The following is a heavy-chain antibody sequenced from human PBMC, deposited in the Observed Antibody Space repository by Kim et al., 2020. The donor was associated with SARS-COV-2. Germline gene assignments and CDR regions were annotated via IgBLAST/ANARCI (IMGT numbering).Heavy chain of an antibody. V-gene: IGHV3-23*01. CDR2: ISNNNGKT. CDR3: AKDHPSSGWPAFEC. Sequence: GGSLRLSCAASGFSVSRYAMSWVRQAPGKGLEWVSAISNNNGKTYYADSVRGRFTISRDNSENTVYLQMNSLRADDTALYYCAKDHPSSGWPAFECWGQGPLVTVSS. D-gene: IGHD3-22*01. CDR1: GFSVSRYA. J-gene: IGHJ4*02.